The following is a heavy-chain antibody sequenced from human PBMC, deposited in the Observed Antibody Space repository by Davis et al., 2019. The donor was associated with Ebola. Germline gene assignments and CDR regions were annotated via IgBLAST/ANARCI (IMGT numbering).Heavy chain of an antibody. CDR3: ARGSPRYGSGTSY. Sequence: GESLKISCAASGFTFSSYSMNWVRQAPGKGLEWVSYISSSSSTIYYADSVKGRFTISRDNAKNSLYLQMNSLRDEDTAVYYCARGSPRYGSGTSYWGQGTLVTVSS. D-gene: IGHD3-10*01. CDR2: ISSSSSTI. J-gene: IGHJ4*02. CDR1: GFTFSSYS. V-gene: IGHV3-48*02.